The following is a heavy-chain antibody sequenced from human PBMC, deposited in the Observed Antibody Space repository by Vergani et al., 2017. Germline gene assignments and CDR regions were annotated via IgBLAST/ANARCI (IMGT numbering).Heavy chain of an antibody. CDR2: IYYSGST. Sequence: QVQLQESGPGLVKPSETLSLTCTVSGGSISSYYWSWIRQPPGKGLEWIGYIYYSGSTNSNPALKSRVTISVDKSKNQFSLKLSSVTAADTAVYYCARDLAGVTLAFDIWGQGTMVTVSS. CDR1: GGSISSYY. CDR3: ARDLAGVTLAFDI. D-gene: IGHD3-10*01. J-gene: IGHJ3*02. V-gene: IGHV4-59*12.